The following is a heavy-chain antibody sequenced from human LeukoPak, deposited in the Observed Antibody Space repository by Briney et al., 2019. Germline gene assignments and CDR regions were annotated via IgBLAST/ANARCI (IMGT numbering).Heavy chain of an antibody. CDR1: GFILSSYG. V-gene: IGHV3-30*19. Sequence: GGSLRLSCAASGFILSSYGMHWVRQAPGKGLEWVAVIPDDGRHNYYADSVKGRFTISRDNAKNSLYLQMSSLRPEDTALYYCVKDKHRDGYTYGVYDSWGQGTLITVSS. CDR2: IPDDGRHN. CDR3: VKDKHRDGYTYGVYDS. D-gene: IGHD5-12*01. J-gene: IGHJ5*01.